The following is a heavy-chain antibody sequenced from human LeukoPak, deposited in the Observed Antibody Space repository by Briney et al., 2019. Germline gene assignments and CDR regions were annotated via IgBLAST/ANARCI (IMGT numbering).Heavy chain of an antibody. CDR1: GFTFSSYG. V-gene: IGHV3-33*01. D-gene: IGHD6-6*01. CDR3: ARDGIEYSSSYNWFDP. CDR2: IWYDGSNK. Sequence: GGSLRLSCAASGFTFSSYGMHWVRQAPGKGLEWVAVIWYDGSNKYYADSVKGRFTISRDNYKNTLYLQMNSLRAEDTAVYYCARDGIEYSSSYNWFDPWGQGTLVTVSS. J-gene: IGHJ5*02.